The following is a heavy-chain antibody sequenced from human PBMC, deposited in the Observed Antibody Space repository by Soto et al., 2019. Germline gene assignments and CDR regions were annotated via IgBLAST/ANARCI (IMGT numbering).Heavy chain of an antibody. J-gene: IGHJ2*01. Sequence: VDSLKVSCKCSGYTFTNYWIGWVRQMPGKGMEWMGIIYPCDSDTRYSPSFQGQVTISADKSISTAYLQWSSLKASDTAMYYCARSRSYDILTGLAYWYFDLWGRGTLVTVHS. V-gene: IGHV5-51*01. CDR3: ARSRSYDILTGLAYWYFDL. CDR2: IYPCDSDT. CDR1: GYTFTNYW. D-gene: IGHD3-9*01.